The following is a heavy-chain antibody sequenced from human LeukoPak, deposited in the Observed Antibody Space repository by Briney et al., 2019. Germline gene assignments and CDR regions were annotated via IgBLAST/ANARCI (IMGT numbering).Heavy chain of an antibody. Sequence: GASVKVSCKASGYTFTSYGISWVRRAPGQGLEWMGWISAHDGNTNYAQKLQGRVTMTTDTSTSTAYMELRSLRSDDTAVYYCARDGKFIPYDMDVWGQGTTVTVSS. CDR1: GYTFTSYG. CDR2: ISAHDGNT. CDR3: ARDGKFIPYDMDV. D-gene: IGHD1-14*01. J-gene: IGHJ6*02. V-gene: IGHV1-18*01.